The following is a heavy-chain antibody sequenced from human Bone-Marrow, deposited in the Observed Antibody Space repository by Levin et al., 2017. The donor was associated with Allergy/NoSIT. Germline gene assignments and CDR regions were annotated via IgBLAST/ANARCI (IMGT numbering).Heavy chain of an antibody. CDR2: ISTLSGNT. CDR3: ARPVSVYSAWYESTGYDF. CDR1: GYTFTSYG. V-gene: IGHV1-18*01. Sequence: ASVKVSCKASGYTFTSYGISWVRQAPGQGLEWMGWISTLSGNTVYAQKFQGRVTMTTEKASSTVYMELRGLGSDDTAVYYCARPVSVYSAWYESTGYDFWGQGALVSVSS. J-gene: IGHJ4*02. D-gene: IGHD6-13*01.